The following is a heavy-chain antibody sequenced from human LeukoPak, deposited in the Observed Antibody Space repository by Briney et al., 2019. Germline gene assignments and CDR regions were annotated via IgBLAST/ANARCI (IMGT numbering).Heavy chain of an antibody. CDR1: GGSFSGYY. J-gene: IGHJ6*02. D-gene: IGHD6-19*01. V-gene: IGHV4-34*01. CDR2: INHSGST. CDR3: ARGYSSGNYYGMDV. Sequence: SETLSLTCAVYGGSFSGYYWNWIRQPPGKGLEWIGEINHSGSTNYNPSLKSRVTISVDTSKNQFSLKLSSVTAADTAVYYCARGYSSGNYYGMDVWGQGTMVTVSS.